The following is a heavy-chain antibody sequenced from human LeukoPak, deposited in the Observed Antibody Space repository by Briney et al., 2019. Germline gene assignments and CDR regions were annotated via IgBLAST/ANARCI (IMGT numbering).Heavy chain of an antibody. J-gene: IGHJ5*02. CDR3: ARVDHYDFWVFP. CDR2: ISYSGNT. D-gene: IGHD3-3*01. V-gene: IGHV4-30-4*07. CDR1: GGSISSGGYS. Sequence: SETLSLTCAVSGGSISSGGYSWSWIRQPPGKGLEWIGYISYSGNTYYNPSLKSRVTISVDTSKNQFSLKLSSVTAADTAVYYCARVDHYDFWVFPWGQGTLVTVSS.